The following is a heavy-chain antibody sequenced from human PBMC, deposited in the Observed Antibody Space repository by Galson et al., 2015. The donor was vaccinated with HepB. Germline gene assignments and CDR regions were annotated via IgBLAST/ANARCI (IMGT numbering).Heavy chain of an antibody. V-gene: IGHV3-23*01. CDR2: ISGSGGST. Sequence: SLRLSCAASGFTVSSNYMSWVRQAPGKGLEWVSAISGSGGSTYYADSVKGRFTISRDNSKNTLYLQMNSLRAEDTAVYYCAPVGAGTFDYWGQGTLVTVSS. CDR3: APVGAGTFDY. D-gene: IGHD6-13*01. J-gene: IGHJ4*02. CDR1: GFTVSSNY.